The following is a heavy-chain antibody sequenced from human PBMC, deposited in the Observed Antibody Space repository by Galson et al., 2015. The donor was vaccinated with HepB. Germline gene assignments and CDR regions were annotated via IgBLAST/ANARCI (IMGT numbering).Heavy chain of an antibody. CDR3: ASFVGASPGYY. Sequence: ETLSLTCTVSGDPISRGSYYWGWIRQPPGKGLEWDGTIYYTGDTYYNPSLKSRVTMSPDTAKTQSSVKLSSVIPTDTAVYYCASFVGASPGYYWGQGTLVTVSS. CDR2: IYYTGDT. V-gene: IGHV4-39*01. J-gene: IGHJ4*02. CDR1: GDPISRGSYY. D-gene: IGHD1-26*01.